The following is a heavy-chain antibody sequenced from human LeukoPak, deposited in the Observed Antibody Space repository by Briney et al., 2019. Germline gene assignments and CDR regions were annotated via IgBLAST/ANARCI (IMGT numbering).Heavy chain of an antibody. J-gene: IGHJ4*02. CDR2: IYYSGST. D-gene: IGHD1-26*01. V-gene: IGHV4-39*01. Sequence: SETLSLTCTVSGGSISSTSYCWGWIRQPPGKGLEWIGSIYYSGSTYYNPSLTSRVTISVDTSKNQFSLKLSSVTAADTAVYYCATNFVVGATIYYFDDWGQGTLVTVSS. CDR3: ATNFVVGATIYYFDD. CDR1: GGSISSTSYC.